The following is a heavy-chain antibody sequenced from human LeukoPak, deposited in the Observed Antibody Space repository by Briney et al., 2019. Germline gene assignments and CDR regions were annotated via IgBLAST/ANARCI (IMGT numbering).Heavy chain of an antibody. D-gene: IGHD5-12*01. CDR3: ARAAGRYSGDDY. J-gene: IGHJ4*02. CDR1: GASITSSGYY. V-gene: IGHV4-39*07. Sequence: SETLSLTCTVSGASITSSGYYWGWIRQPPGKGLEWIGTIYHSGSTYYNPSLKSRVTISEDTSKNQFSLKLSSVTAADTAVYYCARAAGRYSGDDYWGQGTLVTVSS. CDR2: IYHSGST.